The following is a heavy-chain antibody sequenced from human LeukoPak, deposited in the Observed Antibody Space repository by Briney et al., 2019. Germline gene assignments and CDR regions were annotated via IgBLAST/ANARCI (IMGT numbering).Heavy chain of an antibody. CDR2: IYHSGST. CDR1: GGSISSGGYY. J-gene: IGHJ4*02. Sequence: SETLSLTCTVSGGSISSGGYYWSWIRQHPGNGLEWIGYIYHSGSTYYNPSLKSRVTISVDTYKNQFSLKLSSVTAADTAVYYCARTGAVAAQKRSYFDYWGQGTLVTVSS. D-gene: IGHD6-19*01. V-gene: IGHV4-31*03. CDR3: ARTGAVAAQKRSYFDY.